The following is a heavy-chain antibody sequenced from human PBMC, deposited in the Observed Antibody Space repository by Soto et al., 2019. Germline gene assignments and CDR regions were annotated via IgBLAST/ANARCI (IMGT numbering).Heavy chain of an antibody. CDR1: GFTFTSYA. Sequence: QVQLVQSRAEVKRPGASVTVSCKSSGFTFTSYAIHWLRQAPGQRPQWMGWINGGSGNTKYSQDFQGRVTFTRDTFATTAYLELSSLRSEDTAVYYCARVPPWGNSAGDYYIQHYDSWGQGTPVTVSS. V-gene: IGHV1-3*01. J-gene: IGHJ4*02. D-gene: IGHD3-10*01. CDR3: ARVPPWGNSAGDYYIQHYDS. CDR2: INGGSGNT.